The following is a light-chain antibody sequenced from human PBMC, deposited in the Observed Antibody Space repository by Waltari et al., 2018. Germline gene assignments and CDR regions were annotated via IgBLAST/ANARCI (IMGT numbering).Light chain of an antibody. CDR3: SSYINRQEV. CDR1: SSDVGDYNY. Sequence: QSALTQPASVSGSPGQSITVSCTGSSSDVGDYNYVSWYQQHPGKAPKLIIYDVIKRHSGVCTRFSTSNSGNTASLTMSWLQADDEAHYYCSSYINRQEVFGGGTKLTVL. CDR2: DVI. V-gene: IGLV2-14*03. J-gene: IGLJ3*02.